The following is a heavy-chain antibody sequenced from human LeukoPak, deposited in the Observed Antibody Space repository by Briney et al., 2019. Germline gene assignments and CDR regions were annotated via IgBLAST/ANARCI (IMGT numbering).Heavy chain of an antibody. J-gene: IGHJ5*02. V-gene: IGHV1-46*01. CDR2: INPSGGST. D-gene: IGHD6-19*01. CDR1: GYTFTSYY. CDR3: ARDSGWYDLQDNWFDP. Sequence: GASVKVSCKASGYTFTSYYMHWVRQAPGQGLEWMGIINPSGGSTSYAQKFQGRVTMTRDTSISTAYMELSRLRSDDTAVYYCARDSGWYDLQDNWFDPWGQGTLVTVSS.